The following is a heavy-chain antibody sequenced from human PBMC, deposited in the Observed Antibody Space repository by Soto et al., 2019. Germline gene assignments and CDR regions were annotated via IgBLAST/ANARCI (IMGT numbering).Heavy chain of an antibody. Sequence: QVQLVQSGAEVKKPGSSVKVSCKASGGTFSSYAISWVRQAPGQGLEWMGGIIPIFGTANYAQKFQGRVTITADESTSTAYMELSSLRSEDTAVYYCARDKRSAGTFRVSWFDPWGQGTLVTVSS. CDR2: IIPIFGTA. CDR3: ARDKRSAGTFRVSWFDP. J-gene: IGHJ5*02. D-gene: IGHD6-13*01. V-gene: IGHV1-69*01. CDR1: GGTFSSYA.